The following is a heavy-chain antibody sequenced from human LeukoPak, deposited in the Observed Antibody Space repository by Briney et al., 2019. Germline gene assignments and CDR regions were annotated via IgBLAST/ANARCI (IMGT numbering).Heavy chain of an antibody. J-gene: IGHJ4*02. Sequence: SETLSLTCTVSGGSISSSRYYWGWIRQPPGKGLEWIGSIYYSGSTYYNPSLKSRLTISVDTSKNRYSLKLSSVTAADTAVYYCARLPGYGGNIDYWGQGTLVTVSS. CDR1: GGSISSSRYY. CDR2: IYYSGST. CDR3: ARLPGYGGNIDY. V-gene: IGHV4-39*01. D-gene: IGHD4-23*01.